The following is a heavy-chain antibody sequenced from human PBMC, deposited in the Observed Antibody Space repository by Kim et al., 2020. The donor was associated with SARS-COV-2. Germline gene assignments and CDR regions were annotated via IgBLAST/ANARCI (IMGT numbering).Heavy chain of an antibody. CDR1: GFTFSSYA. CDR2: ISYAGSNK. D-gene: IGHD6-13*01. Sequence: GGSLRLSCAASGFTFSSYAMHWVRQAPGKGLEWVAVISYAGSNKYYADSVKGRFTISRDNTKNTLYLQMNSLRAEDTAVYYCARAYSSSNPYGMDVWGQGTMVTVSS. CDR3: ARAYSSSNPYGMDV. V-gene: IGHV3-30*04. J-gene: IGHJ6*02.